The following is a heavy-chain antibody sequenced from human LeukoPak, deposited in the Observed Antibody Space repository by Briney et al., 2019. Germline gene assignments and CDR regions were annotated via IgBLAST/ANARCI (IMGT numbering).Heavy chain of an antibody. J-gene: IGHJ4*02. CDR1: GFSFSSYW. CDR2: IKSQTDNGTT. CDR3: TTFYY. V-gene: IGHV3-15*01. Sequence: PGGSLRLSCEGSGFSFSSYWMTWVRQAPGKGLEWVGRIKSQTDNGTTDYAAPVKGRFTISRDDSKNTLYLQMNSLKTEDTAVYYCTTFYYWGQGTLVTVSS.